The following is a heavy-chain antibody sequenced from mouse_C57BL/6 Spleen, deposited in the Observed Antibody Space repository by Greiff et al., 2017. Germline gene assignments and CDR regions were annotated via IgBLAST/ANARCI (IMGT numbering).Heavy chain of an antibody. J-gene: IGHJ3*01. Sequence: EVQLQQSGPELVKPGASVKIPCKASGYTFTDYNMDWVKQSHGKSLEWIGDINPNNGGTIYNQKFKGKATLTVDKSSSTAYMELRSLTSEDTAVYYCARGNYDYEGAYWGQGTLVTVSA. V-gene: IGHV1-18*01. CDR2: INPNNGGT. CDR1: GYTFTDYN. CDR3: ARGNYDYEGAY. D-gene: IGHD2-4*01.